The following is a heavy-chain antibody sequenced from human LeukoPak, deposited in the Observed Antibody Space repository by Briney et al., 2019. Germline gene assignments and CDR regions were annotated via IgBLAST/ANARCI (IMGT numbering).Heavy chain of an antibody. J-gene: IGHJ6*02. CDR3: ARRGSGGYYGSGSYYKPFYGMDV. D-gene: IGHD3-10*01. CDR2: INHSGST. CDR1: GGSISSYY. Sequence: SETLSLTCTVSGGSISSYYWSWIRQPPGKGLEWIGEINHSGSTNYNPSLKSRVTISVDTSKNQFSLKLSSVTAADTAVYYCARRGSGGYYGSGSYYKPFYGMDVWGQGTTVTVSS. V-gene: IGHV4-34*01.